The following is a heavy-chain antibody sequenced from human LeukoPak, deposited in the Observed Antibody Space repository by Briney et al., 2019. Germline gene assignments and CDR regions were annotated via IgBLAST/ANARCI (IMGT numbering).Heavy chain of an antibody. CDR2: VYSGE. D-gene: IGHD2-21*02. V-gene: IGHV3-66*01. Sequence: PGGSLRLSCTASGFSVNEYYMTWVRQAPGKGLEWVSIVYSGEYYADSVNGRCTVSRDTSKNTVYLNLHRLRFDDTAVYYCARTLCDGGCDLRWRYYFDYWGQGTLVTVSS. J-gene: IGHJ4*02. CDR3: ARTLCDGGCDLRWRYYFDY. CDR1: GFSVNEYY.